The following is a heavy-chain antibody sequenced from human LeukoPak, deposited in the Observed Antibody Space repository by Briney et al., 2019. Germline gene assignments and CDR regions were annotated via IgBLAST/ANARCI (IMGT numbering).Heavy chain of an antibody. CDR3: ARMFKVRGPGGMDV. J-gene: IGHJ6*02. Sequence: SETLSLTCTVSGGSISSYYWSWIRQPAGKGLGWIGRIYTSGSTNYNPSLKSRVTMSVDTSKNQFSLKLSSVTAADTAVYYCARMFKVRGPGGMDVWGQGTTVTVSS. CDR1: GGSISSYY. CDR2: IYTSGST. D-gene: IGHD3-10*01. V-gene: IGHV4-4*07.